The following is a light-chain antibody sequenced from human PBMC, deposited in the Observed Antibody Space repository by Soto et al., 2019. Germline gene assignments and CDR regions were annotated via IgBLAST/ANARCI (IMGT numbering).Light chain of an antibody. CDR3: QQYYSLPLT. CDR1: RSVLYDSNNKNY. Sequence: IVISQAPDSLGASLGDRSTINCKSSRSVLYDSNNKNYLAWYQQKPGQPPKLLIYWASMRESGVPDRFSGSGSGTDFTLTITSLQAEDVAVYYCQQYYSLPLTFGGGTKVDIK. J-gene: IGKJ4*01. V-gene: IGKV4-1*01. CDR2: WAS.